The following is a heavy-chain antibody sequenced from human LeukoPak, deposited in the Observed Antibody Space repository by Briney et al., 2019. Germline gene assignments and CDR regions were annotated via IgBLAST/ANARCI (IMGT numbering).Heavy chain of an antibody. D-gene: IGHD3-10*01. CDR1: GGSISSYY. CDR2: IYYSGST. V-gene: IGHV4-59*01. J-gene: IGHJ4*02. CDR3: ARGYYYGSGSYYNL. Sequence: SETLSLTCTVSGGSISSYYWSWIRQPPGKGLEWIGYIYYSGSTNYNPSLKSRVTISVDTSKNQFSLKLSSVTAADTAVYYCARGYYYGSGSYYNLWGQGTLVTVSS.